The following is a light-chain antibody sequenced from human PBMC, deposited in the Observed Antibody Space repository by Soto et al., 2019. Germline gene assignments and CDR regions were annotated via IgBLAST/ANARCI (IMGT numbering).Light chain of an antibody. CDR1: QSVSSSY. V-gene: IGKV3-20*01. CDR2: GTS. J-gene: IGKJ2*01. CDR3: HQYGSAPTYA. Sequence: EIVLTQSPGTLSLSPGERATLSCRASQSVSSSYLAWYQQKPGQAPRLLIYGTSTRASGIPHRFSGGRSARDFTRTISCLEPDDLPVYYCHQYGSAPTYAFGQGTKLEIK.